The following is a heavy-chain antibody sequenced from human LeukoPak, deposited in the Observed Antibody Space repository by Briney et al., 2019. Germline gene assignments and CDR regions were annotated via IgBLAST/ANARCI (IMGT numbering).Heavy chain of an antibody. J-gene: IGHJ3*02. CDR1: GFDFSTSW. D-gene: IGHD2/OR15-2a*01. V-gene: IGHV5-51*01. CDR3: AKRLVYASDSTGMQWGRADAFDI. Sequence: GESLKISCKASGFDFSTSWIGWGRHLPGKGLECMGIIYPDDSDTRYSASFEGQVTISADKSTKTAYLQWSRLKASDTAMYYCAKRLVYASDSTGMQWGRADAFDIWGQGTLVTVSS. CDR2: IYPDDSDT.